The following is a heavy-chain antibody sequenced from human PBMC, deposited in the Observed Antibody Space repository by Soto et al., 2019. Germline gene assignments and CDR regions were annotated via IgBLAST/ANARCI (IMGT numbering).Heavy chain of an antibody. V-gene: IGHV5-10-1*01. CDR3: ARHVSSGWYPYYYYSGMDV. J-gene: IGHJ6*04. CDR2: IDPSDSYT. CDR1: GYSFTSYW. D-gene: IGHD6-19*01. Sequence: GESLKISCKGSGYSFTSYWISWVRQMPGKGLEWMGRIDPSDSYTNYSPSFQGHVTISADKSISTAYLQWSSLKASDTAMYYCARHVSSGWYPYYYYSGMDVWGKGITVNVSS.